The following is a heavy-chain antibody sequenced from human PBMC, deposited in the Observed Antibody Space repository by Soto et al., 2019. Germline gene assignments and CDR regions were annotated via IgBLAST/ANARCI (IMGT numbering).Heavy chain of an antibody. V-gene: IGHV1-69*01. J-gene: IGHJ6*02. CDR2: TIPIFGTA. D-gene: IGHD6-25*01. CDR1: GGTFSSYA. CDR3: AREQAATSPYYYYGMDV. Sequence: QVQLVQSGAEVKKPGSSVKVSCKASGGTFSSYAISWVRQAPGQGLEWMGGTIPIFGTANYAQKFQGRVTISAGESTSTAYMELSSLRSEDTAVYYCAREQAATSPYYYYGMDVWGQGTTVTVSS.